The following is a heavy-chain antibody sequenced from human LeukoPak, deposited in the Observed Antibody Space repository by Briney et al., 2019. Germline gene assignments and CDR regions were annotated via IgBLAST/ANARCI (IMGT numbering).Heavy chain of an antibody. CDR3: ARDFRYQDSSGYYSFDY. CDR1: GFTFSDEY. Sequence: TGGSLRLSCAASGFTFSDEYMSWIRQAPGKGLEWISCISNSGSTIYYADSVKGRFTISRDNVKNSLYLQMNSLRVEDTAVYYCARDFRYQDSSGYYSFDYWGQGTLVTVSS. J-gene: IGHJ4*02. D-gene: IGHD3-22*01. CDR2: ISNSGSTI. V-gene: IGHV3-11*01.